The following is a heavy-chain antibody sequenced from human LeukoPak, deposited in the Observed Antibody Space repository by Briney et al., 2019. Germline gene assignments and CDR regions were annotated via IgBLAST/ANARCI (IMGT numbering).Heavy chain of an antibody. J-gene: IGHJ4*02. CDR1: GYTFSSYG. V-gene: IGHV1-18*01. CDR3: AREGLVVAADPFDY. D-gene: IGHD2-15*01. CDR2: ISAYNGNT. Sequence: ASVKVSCKPSGYTFSSYGISWVRQAPGQGLEWMGWISAYNGNTNYAQKLQGRVTMTTDTSTSTAYMELRSLRSDDTAVYYCAREGLVVAADPFDYWGQGTLVTVSS.